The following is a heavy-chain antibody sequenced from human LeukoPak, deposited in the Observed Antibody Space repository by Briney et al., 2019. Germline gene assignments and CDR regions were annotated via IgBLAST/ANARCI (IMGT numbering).Heavy chain of an antibody. J-gene: IGHJ4*02. CDR2: ISGSSSYI. D-gene: IGHD6-19*01. V-gene: IGHV3-21*01. CDR3: ARDRISVAATETSFDY. CDR1: GFTFSSYN. Sequence: PGWSLRLSCAASGFTFSSYNMNWVRQAPGKGLEWVSSISGSSSYIYYADSVKGRFTISRGNAKNSLYLQMNSLRAEDTAVYYCARDRISVAATETSFDYWGQGTLVTVSS.